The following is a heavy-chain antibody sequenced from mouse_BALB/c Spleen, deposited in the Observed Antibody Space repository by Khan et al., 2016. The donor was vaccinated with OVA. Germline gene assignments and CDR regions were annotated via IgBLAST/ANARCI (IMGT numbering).Heavy chain of an antibody. CDR1: GYTFTTYW. CDR2: INPTSGYT. V-gene: IGHV1-7*01. Sequence: QVRLQQSGAERAKPGASVKMSCKASGYTFTTYWMHWVKQRPGQGLEWIGYINPTSGYTDYNEKFKDRATLSADKSFSTAYMQLSSLTSEDSAVYYCTRDRIDYWGQGTTLTVSS. J-gene: IGHJ2*01. CDR3: TRDRIDY.